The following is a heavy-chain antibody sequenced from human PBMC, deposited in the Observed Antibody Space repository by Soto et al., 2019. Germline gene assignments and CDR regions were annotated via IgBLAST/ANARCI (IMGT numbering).Heavy chain of an antibody. Sequence: GGSLRLSCAASGFTVSSNYMSWVRQAPGKGLEWVSVIYSGGSTYCADSVKGRFTISRDDSKNTLYLQMNSLRAEDTAVYYCARDMVRGMDVWGQGTTVTVSS. CDR3: ARDMVRGMDV. V-gene: IGHV3-66*01. J-gene: IGHJ6*02. D-gene: IGHD3-10*01. CDR2: IYSGGST. CDR1: GFTVSSNY.